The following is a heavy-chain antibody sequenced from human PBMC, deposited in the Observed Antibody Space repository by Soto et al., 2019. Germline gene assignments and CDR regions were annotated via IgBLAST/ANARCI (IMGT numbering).Heavy chain of an antibody. Sequence: QVQLVQSEAEVKKPGASVKVSCKCSGYSFIDYGMTWFRKAPGHGLEWMGWIGGANGDTNFARKFQGRVNLTTDTSTNTAYMELRSLRLEDTAVYYCARYSKWLIMNGNWFDSWGQGTLVTSSS. CDR2: IGGANGDT. CDR3: ARYSKWLIMNGNWFDS. V-gene: IGHV1-18*04. CDR1: GYSFIDYG. D-gene: IGHD5-12*01. J-gene: IGHJ5*01.